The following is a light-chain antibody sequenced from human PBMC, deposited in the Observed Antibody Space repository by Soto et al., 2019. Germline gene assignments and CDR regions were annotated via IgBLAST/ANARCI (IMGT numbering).Light chain of an antibody. Sequence: AMRMTQSPSSLSASTGDRVTITCRASQGISSYLAWYQQKPGKAPNLLIYAASTLQSGVPSRLSGSGSGTDYTLTISSLQPEDFATYYCQQSYRTPTFGQGTRLEIK. CDR3: QQSYRTPT. V-gene: IGKV1-8*01. J-gene: IGKJ5*01. CDR1: QGISSY. CDR2: AAS.